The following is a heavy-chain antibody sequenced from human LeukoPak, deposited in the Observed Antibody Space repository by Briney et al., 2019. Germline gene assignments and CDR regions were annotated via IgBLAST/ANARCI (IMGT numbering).Heavy chain of an antibody. CDR1: GGSFSGYY. CDR3: ARVFDSGSQAYFYYMDV. V-gene: IGHV4-34*01. J-gene: IGHJ6*03. CDR2: INHSGST. D-gene: IGHD3-10*01. Sequence: SETLSLTCAVYGGSFSGYYWSWIRQPPGKGLEWIGEINHSGSTNYNPSLKSRVTISVDKSKNQFSLKLSSVTAADTAVYYCARVFDSGSQAYFYYMDVWGKGTTVTISS.